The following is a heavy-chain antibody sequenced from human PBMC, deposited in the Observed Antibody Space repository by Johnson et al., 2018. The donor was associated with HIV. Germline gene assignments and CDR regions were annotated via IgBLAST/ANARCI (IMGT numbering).Heavy chain of an antibody. V-gene: IGHV3-7*05. CDR1: GFTFSSYG. J-gene: IGHJ3*02. D-gene: IGHD2-8*01. CDR2: IKQDGSEK. Sequence: EMQLVESGGGVVQPGRSLRLSCAASGFTFSSYGMHWVRQDPGRGLEWLANIKQDGSEKYYVDSVKGRFTISRDNAKNSLYLQMNSLRAEDTAVYYCARALGLEVCAFDIWGQGTMVTVSS. CDR3: ARALGLEVCAFDI.